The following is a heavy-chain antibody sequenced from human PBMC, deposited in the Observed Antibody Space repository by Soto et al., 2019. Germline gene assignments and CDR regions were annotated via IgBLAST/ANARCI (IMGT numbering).Heavy chain of an antibody. CDR3: AKRRGAGGQFDY. J-gene: IGHJ4*02. V-gene: IGHV3-23*01. Sequence: RLSCAASGFTFTSYAMGWVRQAPGKGLEWVSVISSGGSTYYADSVRGRFTISRDNSKDTLSLQMNSLRAEDTAVYYCAKRRGAGGQFDYWGQGALVTVSS. CDR2: ISSGGST. CDR1: GFTFTSYA. D-gene: IGHD2-15*01.